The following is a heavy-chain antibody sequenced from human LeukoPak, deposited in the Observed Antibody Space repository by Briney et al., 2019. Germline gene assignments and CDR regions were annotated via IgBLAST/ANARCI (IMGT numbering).Heavy chain of an antibody. CDR2: ISSGVIST. CDR3: ARACVGCWWFAP. CDR1: GFSFSNYW. V-gene: IGHV3-74*01. Sequence: PGGSLRLSCAASGFSFSNYWIHWVRQAPGKELVWVSRISSGVISTNYADPVKGRFTISRDNAKNTVYLQMNSLRVEDTAVYYCARACVGCWWFAPWGQGTLVTVSS. J-gene: IGHJ5*02. D-gene: IGHD2-15*01.